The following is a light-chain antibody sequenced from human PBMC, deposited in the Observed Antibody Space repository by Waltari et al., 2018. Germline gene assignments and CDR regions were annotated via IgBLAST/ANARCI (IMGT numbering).Light chain of an antibody. CDR3: YSYAGASTYV. CDR2: EVD. Sequence: QSALTQPASVSGSPGQSITISCTGTRSDIGSFNLVSWYQQHPGKAPKLLIYEVDKRHSGGSDRFAGSKSGNTASLTISGLQAEDETDYYCYSYAGASTYVFGTGTKVTVL. J-gene: IGLJ1*01. CDR1: RSDIGSFNL. V-gene: IGLV2-23*02.